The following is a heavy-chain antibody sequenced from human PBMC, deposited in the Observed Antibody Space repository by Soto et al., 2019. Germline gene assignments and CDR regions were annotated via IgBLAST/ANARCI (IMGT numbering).Heavy chain of an antibody. CDR2: ISGTGLDI. J-gene: IGHJ4*02. V-gene: IGHV3-23*01. D-gene: IGHD6-6*01. CDR1: ALSFSSYS. Sequence: GGSLRLSWAASALSFSSYSMSWVRQAPGRGLEWVSSISGTGLDIYYADSVKGRFTISRDNSRNTLYLQMNSLRAEDTAVYYCAKGARSVFFDYWGRGALVTVSS. CDR3: AKGARSVFFDY.